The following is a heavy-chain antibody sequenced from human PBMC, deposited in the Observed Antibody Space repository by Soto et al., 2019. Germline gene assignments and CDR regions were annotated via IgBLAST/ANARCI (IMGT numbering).Heavy chain of an antibody. Sequence: GGALRLSCAASGFTFSSYAMSWVRQAPGKGLEWVSAISGSDNNTYYADSVKGRFTISRDNSKNTLYLQMSSLRADDTAVYYCAPMGVWGQGTTVTSP. V-gene: IGHV3-23*01. CDR3: APMGV. CDR2: ISGSDNNT. CDR1: GFTFSSYA. J-gene: IGHJ6*02.